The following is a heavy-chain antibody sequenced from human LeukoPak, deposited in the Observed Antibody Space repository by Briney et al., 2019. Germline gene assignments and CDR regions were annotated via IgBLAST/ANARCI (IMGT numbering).Heavy chain of an antibody. CDR1: GYSINSGYY. Sequence: SETLSLTCTVSGYSINSGYYWAWIRQPPGKALEYIGSIYHSGSTYYNPSLKSRVTISVDTSKNQFSPKLSSVTAADTAVYYCARDRSISVIAHAFHIWGQGTMVTVSS. J-gene: IGHJ3*02. CDR3: ARDRSISVIAHAFHI. V-gene: IGHV4-38-2*02. D-gene: IGHD3-22*01. CDR2: IYHSGST.